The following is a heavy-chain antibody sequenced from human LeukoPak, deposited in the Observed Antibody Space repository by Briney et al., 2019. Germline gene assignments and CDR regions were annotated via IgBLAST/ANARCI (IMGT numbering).Heavy chain of an antibody. V-gene: IGHV4-39*01. CDR1: GGSISSSSYY. J-gene: IGHJ4*02. Sequence: SETLSLTCTVSGGSISSSSYYWGWIRQSPGKGLEWIGSIYYSGSTYYNPSLKSRVTISVDTSKNQFSLKLNSVTAADTAMYYCAKSGGYGLIDYWGQGTLVTVSS. D-gene: IGHD1-26*01. CDR2: IYYSGST. CDR3: AKSGGYGLIDY.